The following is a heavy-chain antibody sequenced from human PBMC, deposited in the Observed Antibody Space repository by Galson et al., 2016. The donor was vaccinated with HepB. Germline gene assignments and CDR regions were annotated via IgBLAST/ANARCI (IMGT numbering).Heavy chain of an antibody. CDR1: NGSIFDYY. V-gene: IGHV4-34*01. Sequence: SETLSLTCAVYNGSIFDYYWTWIRQPPGKGLEWIGEVSDSGSTNYNPSLKSRLTISVDTSKNQFSLQLNSVTPEDTAVYYCARGYSGYEYWGQGTLVTVSS. J-gene: IGHJ4*02. CDR2: VSDSGST. D-gene: IGHD5-12*01. CDR3: ARGYSGYEY.